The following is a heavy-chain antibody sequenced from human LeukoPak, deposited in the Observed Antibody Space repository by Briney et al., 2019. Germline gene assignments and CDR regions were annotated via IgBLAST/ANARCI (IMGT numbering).Heavy chain of an antibody. Sequence: SETLSLTCTVSGGSISSSSYYWGWIRQPPGKGLEWIVSIYYSGSTYYNPSLKSRVTISVDTSKNQFSLKLSSVTAADTAVYYCARVGRRDGYSLALYYFDYWGQGTLVTVSS. V-gene: IGHV4-39*01. D-gene: IGHD5-24*01. CDR3: ARVGRRDGYSLALYYFDY. CDR1: GGSISSSSYY. J-gene: IGHJ4*02. CDR2: IYYSGST.